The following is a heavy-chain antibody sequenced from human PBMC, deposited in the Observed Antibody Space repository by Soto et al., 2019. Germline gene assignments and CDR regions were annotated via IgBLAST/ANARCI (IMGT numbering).Heavy chain of an antibody. CDR3: ARVGQQGLYYGMDV. D-gene: IGHD6-13*01. V-gene: IGHV4-59*02. Sequence: PSQTLSLPCTVSGGSVNLYYCSMIRQPPGKGLEWIGYIYYSGSTNYNPSLKSRVTISVDTSKNQFSLKLSSVTAADTAVYYCARVGQQGLYYGMDVRGQRTTVTVSS. CDR1: GGSVNLYY. J-gene: IGHJ6*02. CDR2: IYYSGST.